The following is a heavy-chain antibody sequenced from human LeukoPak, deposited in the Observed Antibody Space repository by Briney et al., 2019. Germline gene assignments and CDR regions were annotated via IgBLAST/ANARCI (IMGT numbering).Heavy chain of an antibody. V-gene: IGHV4-59*01. D-gene: IGHD3-10*01. J-gene: IGHJ4*02. CDR2: IYYSGST. Sequence: LETLSLTCTVSGGSISSYYWSWIRQPPGKGLEWIGYIYYSGSTNYNPSLKSRVTISVDTSKDQFSLKLSSVTAADTAVYYCARDRSYYGSGSFFDYWGQGTLVTVSS. CDR1: GGSISSYY. CDR3: ARDRSYYGSGSFFDY.